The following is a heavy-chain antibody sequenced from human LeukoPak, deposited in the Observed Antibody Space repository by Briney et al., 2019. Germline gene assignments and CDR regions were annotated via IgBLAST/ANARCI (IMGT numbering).Heavy chain of an antibody. D-gene: IGHD2-8*01. CDR3: ARDAIVLMVYASNFDY. J-gene: IGHJ4*02. CDR1: GYTFTSYG. V-gene: IGHV1-18*01. Sequence: ASVTVSCKASGYTFTSYGISRVRQAPGQGLEWMGWISAYNGNTNYAQKLQGRVTMTTDTSTSTAYMELRSLRSDDTAVYYCARDAIVLMVYASNFDYWGQGTLVTVSS. CDR2: ISAYNGNT.